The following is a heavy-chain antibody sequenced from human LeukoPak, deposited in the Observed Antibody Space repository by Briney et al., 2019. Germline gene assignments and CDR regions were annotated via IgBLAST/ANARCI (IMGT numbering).Heavy chain of an antibody. D-gene: IGHD2-2*01. J-gene: IGHJ5*02. Sequence: SQTLSLTCAVSGGSISSGGYSWSWIRQPPGKGLEWIGYIFHSGSTYYNPSLKSRVTISVDRSNNRFSLRLSSVTAADTAVYYCARDNLGYCSSTSCSNWFDPWGQGTLVTVSS. CDR1: GGSISSGGYS. CDR3: ARDNLGYCSSTSCSNWFDP. V-gene: IGHV4-30-2*01. CDR2: IFHSGST.